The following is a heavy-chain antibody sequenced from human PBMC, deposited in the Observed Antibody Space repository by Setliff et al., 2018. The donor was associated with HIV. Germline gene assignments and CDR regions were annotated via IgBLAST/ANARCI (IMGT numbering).Heavy chain of an antibody. Sequence: KPSETLSLTCAVYGGSFSGYYWSWIRQPPGKGLEWIGEINHSGSTNYNPSLKSRVTISVDTSMDQFSLKVNSVTAADTAVYYCASPKERYYYGSGTNVREYYGMDVWGQGTTVTVSS. CDR2: INHSGST. CDR1: GGSFSGYY. D-gene: IGHD3-10*01. CDR3: ASPKERYYYGSGTNVREYYGMDV. V-gene: IGHV4-34*01. J-gene: IGHJ6*02.